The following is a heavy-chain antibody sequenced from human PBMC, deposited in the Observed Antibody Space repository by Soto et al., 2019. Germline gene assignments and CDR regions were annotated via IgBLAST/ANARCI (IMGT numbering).Heavy chain of an antibody. J-gene: IGHJ6*02. Sequence: LSLTCTVSGGSISSSSYYWGWIRQPPGKGLEWIGSIYYSGSTYYNPSLKSRVTISVDTSKNQFSLKLSSVTAADTAVYYCVVAQKGYYYGMDVWGQGTTVTVSS. CDR3: VVAQKGYYYGMDV. CDR1: GGSISSSSYY. D-gene: IGHD2-15*01. CDR2: IYYSGST. V-gene: IGHV4-39*01.